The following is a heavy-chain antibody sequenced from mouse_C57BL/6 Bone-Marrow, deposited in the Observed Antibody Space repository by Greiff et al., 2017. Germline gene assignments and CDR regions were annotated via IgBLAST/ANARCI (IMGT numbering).Heavy chain of an antibody. Sequence: QVQLQQPGAELVRPGPSVKLSCKASGYTFTSYWMHWVKQRPGQGLEWIGVIDPSDSYTNYNQQFKGKATLTVATSSSTAYMQLSRLTSEDSAFYYCARDAYYYGSSSSYYFDYWGQGTTLTVSA. CDR3: ARDAYYYGSSSSYYFDY. J-gene: IGHJ2*01. CDR1: GYTFTSYW. CDR2: IDPSDSYT. D-gene: IGHD1-1*01. V-gene: IGHV1-59*01.